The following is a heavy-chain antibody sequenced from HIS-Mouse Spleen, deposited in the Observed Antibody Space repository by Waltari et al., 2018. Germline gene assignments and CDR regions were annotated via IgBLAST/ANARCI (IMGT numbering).Heavy chain of an antibody. Sequence: QVQLQQWGAGLLKPSETLSLTCAVYGGSFRCYYWSWIRQPPGKGLGWIGEINHSGSTNYNPSLKSRVTISVDTSKNQFSLKLSSVTAADTAVYYCARGRDLDYWGQGTLVTVAS. J-gene: IGHJ4*02. CDR3: ARGRDLDY. CDR1: GGSFRCYY. CDR2: INHSGST. V-gene: IGHV4-34*01.